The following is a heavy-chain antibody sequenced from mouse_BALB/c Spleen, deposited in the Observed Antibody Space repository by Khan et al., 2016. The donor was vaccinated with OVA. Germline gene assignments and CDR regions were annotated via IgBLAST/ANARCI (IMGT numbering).Heavy chain of an antibody. Sequence: EVQLQESGPGLVKPSQSLSLTCTVTGYSITSDYAWNWIRQFPGNKLEWMGYISYSGSTNYNPSLKSRISLTRDTSKNQFFLQLNSVTTEDTATDYCARRSYYGNCYFDVWGAGTTVTVSS. CDR3: ARRSYYGNCYFDV. D-gene: IGHD2-1*01. CDR1: GYSITSDYA. J-gene: IGHJ1*01. CDR2: ISYSGST. V-gene: IGHV3-2*02.